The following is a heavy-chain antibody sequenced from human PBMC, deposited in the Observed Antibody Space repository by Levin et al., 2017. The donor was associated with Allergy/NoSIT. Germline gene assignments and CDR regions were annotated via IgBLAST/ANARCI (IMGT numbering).Heavy chain of an antibody. V-gene: IGHV3-30*04. CDR1: GFPFRSYA. J-gene: IGHJ6*02. CDR2: ISYDGSNK. CDR3: ARDGGHCSSTSCLYGMDV. Sequence: LSLPCAASGFPFRSYAMHWVRQAPGKGLEWVAVISYDGSNKYYADSVKGRFTISRDNSKNTLYLQMNSLRAEDTAVYYCARDGGHCSSTSCLYGMDVWGQGTTVTVSS. D-gene: IGHD2-2*01.